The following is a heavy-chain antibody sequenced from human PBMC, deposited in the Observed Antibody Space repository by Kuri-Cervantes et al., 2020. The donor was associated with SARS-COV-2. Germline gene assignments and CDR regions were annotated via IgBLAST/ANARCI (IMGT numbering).Heavy chain of an antibody. CDR1: GYIFTSFD. Sequence: ASVKVSCKASGYIFTSFDISWVRQAPGQGLEWMGWISAYNGDTNYAQNVQGRVTMTTDTSTNTAYMGLRSLRSEDTAVYYCARMGFKQLVPRYYYYYMDVWGKGTTVTVSS. D-gene: IGHD6-6*01. V-gene: IGHV1-18*01. CDR3: ARMGFKQLVPRYYYYYMDV. J-gene: IGHJ6*03. CDR2: ISAYNGDT.